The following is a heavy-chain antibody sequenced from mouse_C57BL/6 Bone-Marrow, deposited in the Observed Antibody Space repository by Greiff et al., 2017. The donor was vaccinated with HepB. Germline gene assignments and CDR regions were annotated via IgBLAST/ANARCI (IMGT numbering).Heavy chain of an antibody. CDR3: ARVLYSEGFAY. CDR1: GFSLTSYG. V-gene: IGHV2-2*01. D-gene: IGHD1-3*01. CDR2: IWSGGST. J-gene: IGHJ3*01. Sequence: VKVVESGPGLVQPSQSLSITCTVSGFSLTSYGVHWVRQSPGKGLEWLGVIWSGGSTDYNAAFISRLSISKDNSKSQVFFKMNSLQADDTAIYYCARVLYSEGFAYWGQGTLVTVSA.